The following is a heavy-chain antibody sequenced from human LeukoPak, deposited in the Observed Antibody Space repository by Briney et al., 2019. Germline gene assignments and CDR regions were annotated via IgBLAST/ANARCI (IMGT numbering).Heavy chain of an antibody. J-gene: IGHJ5*02. Sequence: PGGSLRLSCAASGFTFSSYWMHWVRQAPGKALVWVSRINSDGSSTTYADSVKGRFTISRDNAKNTLYLQMNSLRAEDTAVYYCARTLRYFGENWFDPWGQGTLVTVSS. CDR2: INSDGSST. CDR3: ARTLRYFGENWFDP. D-gene: IGHD3-9*01. CDR1: GFTFSSYW. V-gene: IGHV3-74*03.